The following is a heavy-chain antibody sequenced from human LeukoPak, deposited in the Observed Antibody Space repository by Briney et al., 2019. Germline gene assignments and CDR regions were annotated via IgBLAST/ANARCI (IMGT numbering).Heavy chain of an antibody. D-gene: IGHD5-18*01. V-gene: IGHV1-18*01. CDR2: SSAYNGNT. CDR1: GYTFSSFG. CDR3: TRDLGVDTTMIFFDY. Sequence: RASVKVSCKASGYTFSSFGISWVRQASGQGLEWMGWSSAYNGNTNYAQKFQGRVTMTTDTSTSTAYMEVRSLRSDDTAVYYCTRDLGVDTTMIFFDYWGQGSLVTVSS. J-gene: IGHJ4*02.